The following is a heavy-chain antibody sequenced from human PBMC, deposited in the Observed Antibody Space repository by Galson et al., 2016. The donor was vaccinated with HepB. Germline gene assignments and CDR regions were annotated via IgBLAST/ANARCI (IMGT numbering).Heavy chain of an antibody. CDR3: AKRVSSSKYFDY. V-gene: IGHV3-23*01. Sequence: SLRLSCAGSGFTFSSHPMNWVRQAPGKGLEWVSSIGSRGDDTYCADSVKGRFTVSRDNLKNTLYLQMNSLRADDTAVYYCAKRVSSSKYFDYWGQGTLVTVSS. J-gene: IGHJ4*02. D-gene: IGHD2-2*01. CDR1: GFTFSSHP. CDR2: IGSRGDDT.